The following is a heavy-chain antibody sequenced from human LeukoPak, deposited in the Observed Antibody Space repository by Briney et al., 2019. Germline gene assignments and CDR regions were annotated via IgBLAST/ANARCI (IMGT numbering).Heavy chain of an antibody. D-gene: IGHD3-10*01. CDR2: ISTSSSYI. CDR1: GFTFSRSS. Sequence: KPGGSLRLSCAASGFTFSRSSMNWVRQAPGKGLEWVSSISTSSSYIYYADSVKGRFTISRDNAKNSLYLQMNSLRAEDTAVYYCARGSENYLGGLDYWGQGTQVTVSS. J-gene: IGHJ4*02. V-gene: IGHV3-21*01. CDR3: ARGSENYLGGLDY.